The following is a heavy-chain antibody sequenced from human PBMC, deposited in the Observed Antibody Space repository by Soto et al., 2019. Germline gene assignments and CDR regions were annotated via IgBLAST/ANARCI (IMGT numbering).Heavy chain of an antibody. Sequence: QVQLQQWGAGLLKPSETLSLTCAVYGGSFSGYYWSWIRQPPGKGLEWIGEINHSGSTNYNPSLKSRVTRSVDTSKNQCALKLSSVTAADTAVYYCARGGGVPVARPEGWFDPWGQGTLVTVSS. CDR1: GGSFSGYY. J-gene: IGHJ5*02. V-gene: IGHV4-34*01. CDR2: INHSGST. CDR3: ARGGGVPVARPEGWFDP. D-gene: IGHD2-2*01.